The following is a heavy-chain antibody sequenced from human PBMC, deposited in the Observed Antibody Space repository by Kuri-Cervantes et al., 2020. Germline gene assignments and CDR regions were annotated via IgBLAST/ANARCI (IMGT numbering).Heavy chain of an antibody. Sequence: GGSRRPSCAAPGFTFSSYGIHWVRQAPGKGLEWVSVIYSGGSTYYADSVKGRFTISRDNSKNTLYLQMNSLRAEDTAVYYCARGLYCSSTSCYTTYYYYGMDVWGQGITVTVSS. CDR3: ARGLYCSSTSCYTTYYYYGMDV. J-gene: IGHJ6*02. D-gene: IGHD2-2*02. CDR1: GFTFSSYG. V-gene: IGHV3-66*01. CDR2: IYSGGST.